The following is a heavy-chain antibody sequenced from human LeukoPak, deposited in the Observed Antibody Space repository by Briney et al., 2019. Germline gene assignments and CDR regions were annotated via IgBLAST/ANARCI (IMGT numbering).Heavy chain of an antibody. V-gene: IGHV1-2*02. CDR3: ARAESRYCSSTSCYYAFDI. Sequence: ASVKVSCXASGYTFTGYYMHWVRQAPGQGLEWMGWINPNSGGTNYAQKFQGRVTMTRDTSISTAYMELSRLRSDDTAVYYCARAESRYCSSTSCYYAFDIWGQGTMVTVSS. D-gene: IGHD2-2*01. J-gene: IGHJ3*02. CDR1: GYTFTGYY. CDR2: INPNSGGT.